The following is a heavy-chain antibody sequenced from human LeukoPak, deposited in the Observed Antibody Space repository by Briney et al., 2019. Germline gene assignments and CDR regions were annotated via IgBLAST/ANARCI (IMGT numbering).Heavy chain of an antibody. J-gene: IGHJ4*02. CDR3: ARSYSGYDPVDY. CDR2: ISHSGST. D-gene: IGHD5-12*01. V-gene: IGHV4-59*01. Sequence: SETLSLTCTVSGGSIIGYYWSWIRQPPGKGLEWIGYISHSGSTNYNPSLTCRVTISVDTSKNQFSLKLSSVTAADTAVYYCARSYSGYDPVDYWGQGTLVTVSS. CDR1: GGSIIGYY.